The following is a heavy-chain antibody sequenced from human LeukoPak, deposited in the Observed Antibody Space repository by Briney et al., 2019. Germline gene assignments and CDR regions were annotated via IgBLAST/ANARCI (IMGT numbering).Heavy chain of an antibody. D-gene: IGHD2-2*01. Sequence: GRSLRLSCAASGFTFSSYGMHWVRQAPGKGLEWVAVISYDGSNKYYADSVKGRFTISRDNSKNTLYLQMNCLRAEDTAVYYCAKDTSHCSSTSCYYFDYWGQGTLVTVSS. CDR2: ISYDGSNK. J-gene: IGHJ4*02. V-gene: IGHV3-30*18. CDR1: GFTFSSYG. CDR3: AKDTSHCSSTSCYYFDY.